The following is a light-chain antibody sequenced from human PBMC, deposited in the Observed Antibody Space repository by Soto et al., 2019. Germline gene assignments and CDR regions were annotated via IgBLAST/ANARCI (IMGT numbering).Light chain of an antibody. Sequence: QSALTQPASVSGSPGLSIAISCTGTSSDVGGYNSVSWYQQHPGKAPKLMIYDVSNRPSGVSNRFSGSKSGNTASLTISGLQAEDEGDYYCSSYTTGGSYVFGTGTKVIVL. J-gene: IGLJ1*01. CDR2: DVS. CDR3: SSYTTGGSYV. V-gene: IGLV2-14*01. CDR1: SSDVGGYNS.